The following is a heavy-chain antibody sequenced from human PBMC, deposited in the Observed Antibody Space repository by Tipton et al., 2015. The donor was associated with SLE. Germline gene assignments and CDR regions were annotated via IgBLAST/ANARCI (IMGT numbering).Heavy chain of an antibody. V-gene: IGHV4-59*01. J-gene: IGHJ4*02. CDR3: ARVADDYGDPYYFDY. CDR1: GGSISRYY. D-gene: IGHD4-17*01. Sequence: TLSLTCTVSGGSISRYYWSWIRQPPGKGLEWIGYIYYSGSTNYNPSLKSRVTISVDTSKNQFSLKLSSVTAADTAVYYCARVADDYGDPYYFDYWGQGTLVTVSS. CDR2: IYYSGST.